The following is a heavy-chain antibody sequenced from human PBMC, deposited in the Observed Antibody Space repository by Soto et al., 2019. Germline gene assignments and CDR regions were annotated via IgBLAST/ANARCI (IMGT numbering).Heavy chain of an antibody. Sequence: SETLSLTCTVSGGSISSGGYYWSWIRQHPGKGLEWIGYIYYSGSTYCNPSLKSRVTISVDTSKNQFSLKLSSVTAADTAVYYCARGAITMVRGAWFDPWGQGTLVTVSS. J-gene: IGHJ5*02. V-gene: IGHV4-31*03. CDR3: ARGAITMVRGAWFDP. CDR1: GGSISSGGYY. D-gene: IGHD3-10*01. CDR2: IYYSGST.